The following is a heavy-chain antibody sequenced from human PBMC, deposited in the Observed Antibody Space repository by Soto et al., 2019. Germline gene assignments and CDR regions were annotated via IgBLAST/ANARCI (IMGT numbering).Heavy chain of an antibody. CDR3: ARGRGYYGSGSPDAFDI. J-gene: IGHJ3*02. V-gene: IGHV3-13*01. CDR1: GFTFSSYD. CDR2: IGTAGDT. D-gene: IGHD3-10*01. Sequence: GGSLRLSCAASGFTFSSYDMHWVRQATGKGLEWVSAIGTAGDTYYPGSVKGRFTISRENAKNSLYLQMNSLRAGDTAVYYCARGRGYYGSGSPDAFDIWGQGTMVTVSS.